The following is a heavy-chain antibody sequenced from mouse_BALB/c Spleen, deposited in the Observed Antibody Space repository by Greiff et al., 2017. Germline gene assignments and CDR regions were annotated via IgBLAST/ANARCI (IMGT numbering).Heavy chain of an antibody. Sequence: EVQGVESGGGLVKPGGSLKLSCAASGFAFSSYDMSWVRQTPEKRLEWVAYISSGGGSTYYPDTVKGRFTISRDNAKNTLYLQMSSLKSEDTAMYYCARGAFYYAMDYWGQGTSVTVSS. D-gene: IGHD3-1*01. J-gene: IGHJ4*01. V-gene: IGHV5-12-1*01. CDR1: GFAFSSYD. CDR3: ARGAFYYAMDY. CDR2: ISSGGGST.